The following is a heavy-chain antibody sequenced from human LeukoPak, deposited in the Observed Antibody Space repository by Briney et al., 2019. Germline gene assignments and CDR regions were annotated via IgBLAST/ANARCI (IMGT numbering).Heavy chain of an antibody. CDR2: INHSGST. CDR3: ARGGYYDSSGYYHFDY. D-gene: IGHD3-22*01. V-gene: IGHV4-34*01. J-gene: IGHJ4*02. CDR1: GGSFSGYY. Sequence: SETMSLTSAVYGGSFSGYYWSWDRQPPGKGLEWIGEINHSGSTNYNPSLKSRVTISVDTSKNQSSLKLSSVTAADTAVYYCARGGYYDSSGYYHFDYWGQGTLVTVSS.